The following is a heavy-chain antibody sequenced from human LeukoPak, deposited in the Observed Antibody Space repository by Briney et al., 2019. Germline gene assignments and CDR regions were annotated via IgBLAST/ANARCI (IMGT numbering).Heavy chain of an antibody. CDR1: GFAFRSYV. Sequence: PGGSLRLSCVASGFAFRSYVVHWVRQAPGKGLEWVAMIWSDGNNKLYADSVKGRYSVSRDNSKNKLYLQMNSLRVEDTAKYYCARGGLGDTSCFYYWGQGTLVTVSS. CDR2: IWSDGNNK. J-gene: IGHJ4*02. V-gene: IGHV3-33*01. CDR3: ARGGLGDTSCFYY. D-gene: IGHD1-26*01.